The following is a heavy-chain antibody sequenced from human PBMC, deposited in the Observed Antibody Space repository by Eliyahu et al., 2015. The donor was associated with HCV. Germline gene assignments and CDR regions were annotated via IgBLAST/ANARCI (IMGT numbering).Heavy chain of an antibody. CDR1: GFTFSKAW. V-gene: IGHV3-15*01. D-gene: IGHD3-10*01. CDR2: IKSKTDGGTT. J-gene: IGHJ6*03. CDR3: TTGAPGGFDYYLDV. Sequence: EVQLVESGGGLVKPGGSLRLSCAASGFTFSKAWMSWVPQAPGEGVEGIGRIKSKTDGGTTDYAAPVKGRFTISRDDSKSTLYLQMNSLKTEDTAVYYCTTGAPGGFDYYLDVWGQGTTVTVSS.